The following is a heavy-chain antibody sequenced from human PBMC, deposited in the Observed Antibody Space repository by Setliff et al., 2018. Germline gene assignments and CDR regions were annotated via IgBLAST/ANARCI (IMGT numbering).Heavy chain of an antibody. Sequence: SETLSLTCTVSGGSISYNYWSWIRQPAGKGLQWIGRINTSGSTKYNPSLKSRVTMSVDTSKNQFSLKLSSVTAADTAVYYCARALILGWPRDYWYFDLWGRGTLVTVSS. CDR1: GGSISYNY. CDR2: INTSGST. J-gene: IGHJ2*01. D-gene: IGHD7-27*01. CDR3: ARALILGWPRDYWYFDL. V-gene: IGHV4-4*07.